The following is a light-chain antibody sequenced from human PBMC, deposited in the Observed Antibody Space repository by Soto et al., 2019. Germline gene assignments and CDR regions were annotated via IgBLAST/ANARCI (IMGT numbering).Light chain of an antibody. J-gene: IGKJ4*01. CDR2: NAS. CDR3: QQRSTWLT. V-gene: IGKV3-11*01. CDR1: QSVGST. Sequence: ESVLTQSPATLSLSPGERATLSCRASQSVGSTLAWYQQKPGQAPRLIIYNASNRAGGIPARFSGSGSGTDYTLTISSLEPEDFAVYHCQQRSTWLTFGGGTKVDIK.